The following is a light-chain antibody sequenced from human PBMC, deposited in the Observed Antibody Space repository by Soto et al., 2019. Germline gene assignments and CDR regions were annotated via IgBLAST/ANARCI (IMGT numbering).Light chain of an antibody. CDR3: MQGTHWPYT. V-gene: IGKV2-30*01. Sequence: VVMTQSPLSLPVTLGEPASVSCRSSQSLVDNDGYSYLSWFQQRPGQSPRRLIYKISNRDSGVPDRFSGSGSDTDFTLNISRVEPEDVAVYYCMQGTHWPYTFGHGTRLEIK. J-gene: IGKJ5*01. CDR1: QSLVDNDGYSY. CDR2: KIS.